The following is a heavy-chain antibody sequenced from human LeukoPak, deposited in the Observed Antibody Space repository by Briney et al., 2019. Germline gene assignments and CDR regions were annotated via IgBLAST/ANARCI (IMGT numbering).Heavy chain of an antibody. V-gene: IGHV4-59*08. Sequence: PSETLPLTCTVSGGSISSYYWSWIRQPPGKGLEWIGYIYYSGSTSYNPSLKSRVTISVDTSKNQFSLNLSAVTAADTAVYYCARQRGCIRGSCYFDYWGQGTLVTVSS. CDR1: GGSISSYY. J-gene: IGHJ4*02. D-gene: IGHD2-15*01. CDR3: ARQRGCIRGSCYFDY. CDR2: IYYSGST.